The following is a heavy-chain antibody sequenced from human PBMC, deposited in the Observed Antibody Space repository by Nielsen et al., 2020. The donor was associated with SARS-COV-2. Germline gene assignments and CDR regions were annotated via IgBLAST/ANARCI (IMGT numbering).Heavy chain of an antibody. CDR1: GFTFSSYW. Sequence: GESPKISCAASGFTFSSYWMSWVRQAPGKGLEWVANIKQDGSEKYYVDSVKGRFTISRDNAKNSLYLQMNSLRAEDTAVYYCATLAVAGTPNDYWGQGTLVTVSS. CDR2: IKQDGSEK. V-gene: IGHV3-7*03. J-gene: IGHJ4*02. CDR3: ATLAVAGTPNDY. D-gene: IGHD6-19*01.